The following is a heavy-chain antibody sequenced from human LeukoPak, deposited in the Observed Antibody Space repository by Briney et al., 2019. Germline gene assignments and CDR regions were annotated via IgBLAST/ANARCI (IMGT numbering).Heavy chain of an antibody. D-gene: IGHD2-21*02. CDR1: GYTFTSYY. CDR3: AADRPPYCGGDCPFDY. J-gene: IGHJ4*02. V-gene: IGHV1-46*01. Sequence: ASVKVSCKASGYTFTSYYMHWVRQAPGQGLEWMGIINPSGGSTNYAQKFQERVTITRDMSTSTAYMELSSLRSEDTAVYYCAADRPPYCGGDCPFDYWGQGTLVTVSS. CDR2: INPSGGST.